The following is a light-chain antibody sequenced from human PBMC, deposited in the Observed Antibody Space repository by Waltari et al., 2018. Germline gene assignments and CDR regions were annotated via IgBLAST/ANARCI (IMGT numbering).Light chain of an antibody. Sequence: EIVLTQSPGTLSLSPGERVTLSCRASQTVISSYLAWYQQKPGQAPRLLIYETSSRATGIPDRFSGSRSGTYFTLTISRLEPEDSAVYYCQQYGSSPRYTFGQGTKLEIK. V-gene: IGKV3-20*01. J-gene: IGKJ2*01. CDR2: ETS. CDR3: QQYGSSPRYT. CDR1: QTVISSY.